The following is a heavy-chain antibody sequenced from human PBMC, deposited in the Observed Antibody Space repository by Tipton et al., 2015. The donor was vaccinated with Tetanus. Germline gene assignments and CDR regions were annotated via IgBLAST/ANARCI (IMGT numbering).Heavy chain of an antibody. CDR3: ARLTWELLYDY. J-gene: IGHJ4*02. D-gene: IGHD1-26*01. V-gene: IGHV4-59*08. Sequence: TLSLTCTVSGGSISSYYWSWIRQPPGKGLEWIGYIYYSGSTNYNPSLKSRVTISGDTTKNQFPLKLSYVTAADTAVYYCARLTWELLYDYWGQGTLVTVSS. CDR1: GGSISSYY. CDR2: IYYSGST.